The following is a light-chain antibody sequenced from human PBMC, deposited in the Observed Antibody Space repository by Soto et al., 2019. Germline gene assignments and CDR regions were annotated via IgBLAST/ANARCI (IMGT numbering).Light chain of an antibody. CDR3: QQRHWPWT. V-gene: IGKV3-11*01. J-gene: IGKJ1*01. CDR2: DVS. Sequence: EMVLTQSPATLSLSPGERATLSCRASQSVGSWLAWYQQKPGQPPRLLFYDVSNRATGIPARFSGSGSGTDFTLTISSLDPEDFAVYYCQQRHWPWTFGQGTTVEVK. CDR1: QSVGSW.